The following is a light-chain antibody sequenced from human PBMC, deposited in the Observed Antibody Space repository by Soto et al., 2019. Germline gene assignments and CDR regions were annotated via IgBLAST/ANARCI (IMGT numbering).Light chain of an antibody. J-gene: IGKJ2*01. CDR1: QSVSSSY. CDR2: GAS. Sequence: EIVLTQSPGTLSLSPGERATLSCRASQSVSSSYLAWYQQKPGQAPRLLIYGASSRATGIPDRFSGSGSGTDCTLTISRLQRHDFAVPYCQQYGSSPYTFGQGTKLEIK. CDR3: QQYGSSPYT. V-gene: IGKV3-20*01.